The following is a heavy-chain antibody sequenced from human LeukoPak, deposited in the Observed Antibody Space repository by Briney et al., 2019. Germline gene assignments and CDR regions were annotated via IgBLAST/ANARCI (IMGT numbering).Heavy chain of an antibody. V-gene: IGHV4-38-2*02. Sequence: SETLSLTCTVSGGSISSYYWGWIRQPPGKGLEWIGSIYHSGSTYYNPSLKSRVTISVDTSKNQFSLKLSSVTAADTAVYYCARRVEMASTGGAFDIWGQGTMVTVSS. CDR3: ARRVEMASTGGAFDI. D-gene: IGHD5-24*01. J-gene: IGHJ3*02. CDR2: IYHSGST. CDR1: GGSISSYY.